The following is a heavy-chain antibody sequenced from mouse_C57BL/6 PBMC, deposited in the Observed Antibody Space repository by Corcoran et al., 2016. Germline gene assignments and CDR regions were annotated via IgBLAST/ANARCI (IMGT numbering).Heavy chain of an antibody. D-gene: IGHD1-1*01. V-gene: IGHV3-6*01. CDR3: AREKTIVNYYGSSYNFDY. J-gene: IGHJ2*01. CDR2: ISYDGSN. Sequence: DVQLQESGPGLVKPSQSLSLTCSVTGYSITSGYYWNWIRQFPGNKLEWMGYISYDGSNNYNPSLKNRTSITRDTSKNQFFLKLNSVTTEDTATYYCAREKTIVNYYGSSYNFDYWGQSTTLTVSS. CDR1: GYSITSGYY.